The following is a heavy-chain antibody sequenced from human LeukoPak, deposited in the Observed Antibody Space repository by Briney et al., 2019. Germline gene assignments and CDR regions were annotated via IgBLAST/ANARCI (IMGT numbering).Heavy chain of an antibody. CDR2: ISGSGGST. D-gene: IGHD2-21*01. V-gene: IGHV3-23*01. CDR1: GFTFSSYA. Sequence: GGSLRLSCAASGFTFSSYAMSWVRQAPGKGLEWVSAISGSGGSTYYADSVKGRFTISRDNSKNTPYLQMNSLRAEDTGVYYCASDMIATLFDYWGQGTLVTVSS. J-gene: IGHJ4*02. CDR3: ASDMIATLFDY.